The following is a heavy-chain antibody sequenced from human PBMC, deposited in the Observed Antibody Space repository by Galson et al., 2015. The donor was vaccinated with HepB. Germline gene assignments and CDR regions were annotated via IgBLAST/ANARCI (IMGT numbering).Heavy chain of an antibody. V-gene: IGHV3-7*01. CDR2: INQAVNER. D-gene: IGHD1-14*01. CDR3: AREKEPIFVGAGGGALDL. J-gene: IGHJ5*02. Sequence: SLRLSCAASGFTFNSYWMSWVRQAPGKGLEWVGTINQAVNERYYGGSVKGRFTLSGDIGQNSVYLEMTSLRGEDTAVYYCAREKEPIFVGAGGGALDLWGPGTLVTVSS. CDR1: GFTFNSYW.